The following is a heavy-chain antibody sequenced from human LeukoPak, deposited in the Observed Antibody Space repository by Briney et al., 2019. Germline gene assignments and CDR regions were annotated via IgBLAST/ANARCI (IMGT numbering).Heavy chain of an antibody. J-gene: IGHJ4*02. V-gene: IGHV4-61*01. CDR3: ARVRRSNYYWDYFDY. D-gene: IGHD4-11*01. CDR2: IFNSGTT. Sequence: SETLSLTCTVTGASVNSDSYYWSWIRQPPGQGLEWIGYIFNSGTTYYIPSLRSRVIISLDTSKNQFSLKLSSVTAADTAVYYCARVRRSNYYWDYFDYWGQGTLVTVSS. CDR1: GASVNSDSYY.